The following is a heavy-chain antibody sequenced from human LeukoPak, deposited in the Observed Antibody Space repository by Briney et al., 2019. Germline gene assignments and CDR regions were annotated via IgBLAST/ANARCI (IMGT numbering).Heavy chain of an antibody. V-gene: IGHV1-69*13. CDR1: GGTFSSYA. J-gene: IGHJ6*02. D-gene: IGHD5-18*01. Sequence: SVKVSCKASGGTFSSYAISWVRQAPGQGLEWMGGIIPIFGTANYAQKFQGRVTITADESTSTAYMGLSSLRSEDTAVYYCARGYSYGFDYYGMDVWGQGTTVTVSS. CDR3: ARGYSYGFDYYGMDV. CDR2: IIPIFGTA.